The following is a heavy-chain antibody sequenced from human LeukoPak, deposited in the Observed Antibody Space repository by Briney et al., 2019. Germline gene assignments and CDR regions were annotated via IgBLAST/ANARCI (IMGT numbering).Heavy chain of an antibody. CDR2: ISNSGGTT. CDR3: AKVLQYYYYGMDV. D-gene: IGHD2/OR15-2a*01. Sequence: GGSLRLSCAASVFTFRTYEMHWVPQTPGTGLEWVSAISNSGGTTYYAAPVKGRFTISRDNSKNTLYLQMNSLRAEDTAVYYCAKVLQYYYYGMDVWRRGSTVSVS. V-gene: IGHV3-23*01. CDR1: VFTFRTYE. J-gene: IGHJ6*02.